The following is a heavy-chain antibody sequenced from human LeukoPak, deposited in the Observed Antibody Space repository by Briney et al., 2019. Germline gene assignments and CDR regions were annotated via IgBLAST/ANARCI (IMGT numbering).Heavy chain of an antibody. D-gene: IGHD2-15*01. Sequence: ASVKVSCKASGGTFSSYAISWVRQAPGQGLEWMGIINPSGGSTSYAQKFQGRVTMTRDMSTSTVYMELSSLRSEDTAVYYCARVAYCSGGSCSTSMGYWGQGTLVTVSS. CDR3: ARVAYCSGGSCSTSMGY. V-gene: IGHV1-46*01. CDR2: INPSGGST. CDR1: GGTFSSYA. J-gene: IGHJ4*02.